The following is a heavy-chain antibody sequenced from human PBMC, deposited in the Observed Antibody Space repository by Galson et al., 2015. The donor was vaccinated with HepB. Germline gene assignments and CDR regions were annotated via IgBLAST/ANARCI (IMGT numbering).Heavy chain of an antibody. CDR2: ISYDGSNQ. CDR3: AKDPYLYSALAGTMAGFDY. CDR1: GFTFSNYG. V-gene: IGHV3-30*18. Sequence: SLRLSCAASGFTFSNYGMHWVRQAPGKGLEWVAVISYDGSNQYYADSVKGRFTISRDNSKNTLYLQMNSLRAEDTALYYCAKDPYLYSALAGTMAGFDYWGQGTLVTGSS. D-gene: IGHD6-19*01. J-gene: IGHJ4*02.